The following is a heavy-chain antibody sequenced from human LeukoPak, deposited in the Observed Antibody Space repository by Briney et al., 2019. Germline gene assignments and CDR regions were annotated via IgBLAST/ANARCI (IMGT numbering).Heavy chain of an antibody. Sequence: SVKVSCKASGGTFSSYAISWVRQAPGQGLEWMGGIIPIFGTANYAQKIQGRVTITADESTSTAYMELSSLRSEDTAVYYCARAMTIVVVPAAIVETDYYYMDVWGKGTTVTISS. V-gene: IGHV1-69*13. D-gene: IGHD2-2*02. CDR2: IIPIFGTA. CDR1: GGTFSSYA. J-gene: IGHJ6*03. CDR3: ARAMTIVVVPAAIVETDYYYMDV.